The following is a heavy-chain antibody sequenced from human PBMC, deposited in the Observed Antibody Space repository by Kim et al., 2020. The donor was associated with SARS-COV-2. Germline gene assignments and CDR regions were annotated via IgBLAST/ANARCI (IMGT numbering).Heavy chain of an antibody. Sequence: SETLSLTCAVYGGSFSGYYWSWIRQPPGKGLEWIGEINHSGSTNYNPSLKSRVTISVDTSKNQFSLKLSSVTAADTAVYYCARRGRPLRYFDWPPPVETSNYGMDVWGQGTTVTVSS. CDR2: INHSGST. J-gene: IGHJ6*02. CDR3: ARRGRPLRYFDWPPPVETSNYGMDV. V-gene: IGHV4-34*01. CDR1: GGSFSGYY. D-gene: IGHD3-9*01.